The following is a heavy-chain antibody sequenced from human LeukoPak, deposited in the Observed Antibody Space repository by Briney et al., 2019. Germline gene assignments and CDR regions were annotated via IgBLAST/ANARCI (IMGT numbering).Heavy chain of an antibody. CDR2: IYYTGST. V-gene: IGHV4-59*02. Sequence: SETLSLTCTVSGGSGSDYYWSWIRQSPGKGLEWIGYIYYTGSTSYNPSLRSRVTMSADTSKNQFSLKLSSVTAADTAVYYCASRKLGNDYWGQGTLVTVSS. D-gene: IGHD7-27*01. CDR3: ASRKLGNDY. J-gene: IGHJ4*02. CDR1: GGSGSDYY.